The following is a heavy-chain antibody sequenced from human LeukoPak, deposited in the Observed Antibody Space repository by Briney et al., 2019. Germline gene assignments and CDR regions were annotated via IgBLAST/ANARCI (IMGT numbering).Heavy chain of an antibody. Sequence: GGSLRLSCEASGFTFSSHCMSWVRQAPGKGLEWVANIKQDGSEKYYVDSVKGRFTISRDNAKNSLYLQMSILRAADTAVYYCARVRIAVAVSAFDIWGQGTMVTASS. CDR2: IKQDGSEK. D-gene: IGHD6-19*01. V-gene: IGHV3-7*01. J-gene: IGHJ3*02. CDR1: GFTFSSHC. CDR3: ARVRIAVAVSAFDI.